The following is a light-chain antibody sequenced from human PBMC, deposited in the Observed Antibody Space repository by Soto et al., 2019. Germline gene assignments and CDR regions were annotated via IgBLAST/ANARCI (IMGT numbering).Light chain of an antibody. Sequence: EIVLTQSPGPLSLSPGERATLSCRASQSVSRSYLAWFQQKPGQAPRLLIYGASSRATGIPDRFSGSGSGADFTLTISRLEPEDCAVYYCQQYRSSPLTFGGGTKVEIK. CDR3: QQYRSSPLT. CDR2: GAS. J-gene: IGKJ4*01. CDR1: QSVSRSY. V-gene: IGKV3-20*01.